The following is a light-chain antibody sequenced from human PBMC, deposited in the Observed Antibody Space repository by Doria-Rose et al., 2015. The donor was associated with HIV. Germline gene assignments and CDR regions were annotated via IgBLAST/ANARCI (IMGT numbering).Light chain of an antibody. CDR3: QSYDSSLSGWV. CDR1: NSNIGAGYD. Sequence: QSVLTQPPSVSGAPGQRVTISCTGSNSNIGAGYDVHWYQQLPGTASKLLIYGNSNRPSGIPDRSSGSKSGTSASLAITGLQAEDEADYYCQSYDSSLSGWVFGGGTKLTVL. J-gene: IGLJ3*02. V-gene: IGLV1-40*02. CDR2: GNS.